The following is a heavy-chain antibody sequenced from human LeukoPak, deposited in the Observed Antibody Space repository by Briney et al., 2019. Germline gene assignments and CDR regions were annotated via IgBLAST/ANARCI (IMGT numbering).Heavy chain of an antibody. D-gene: IGHD6-13*01. CDR3: ASYENSSSWYRYYYYGMDV. V-gene: IGHV4-39*01. CDR2: IYYSGST. CDR1: GGSISSSSYY. J-gene: IGHJ6*02. Sequence: SETLSLTCTVSGGSISSSSYYWGWIRQPPGKGLEWIGSIYYSGSTYYNPSLKSRVTISVDTSKNQFSLKLSSVTAADTAVYYCASYENSSSWYRYYYYGMDVWGQGTTVTVSS.